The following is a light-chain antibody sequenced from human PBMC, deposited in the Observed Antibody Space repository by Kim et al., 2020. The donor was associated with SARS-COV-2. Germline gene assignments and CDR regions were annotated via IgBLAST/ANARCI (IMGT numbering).Light chain of an antibody. Sequence: GDRVTITCRASQGIINSLAWYQQKPGKVPQLLIYAASALQPGVPSRFSGSGSGTDFTLTISSLQPEDVATYYCQKYNSSPRTFGQGTKVDIK. CDR2: AAS. J-gene: IGKJ1*01. CDR3: QKYNSSPRT. CDR1: QGIINS. V-gene: IGKV1-27*01.